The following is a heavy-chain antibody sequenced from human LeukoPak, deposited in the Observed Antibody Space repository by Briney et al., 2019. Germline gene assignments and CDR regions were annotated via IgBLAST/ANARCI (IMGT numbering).Heavy chain of an antibody. CDR3: ARDSATYYDFWSGYYPPYFDY. J-gene: IGHJ4*02. CDR1: GFTFSSYS. D-gene: IGHD3-3*01. CDR2: ISSSSSYI. Sequence: GGSLRLSCAASGFTFSSYSMNWVRQAPGKGLEWVSSISSSSSYIYYADSVKGRFTISRDNAKNSLYLQMNSLRAEDTAVYYCARDSATYYDFWSGYYPPYFDYWGQGTLVTVSS. V-gene: IGHV3-21*01.